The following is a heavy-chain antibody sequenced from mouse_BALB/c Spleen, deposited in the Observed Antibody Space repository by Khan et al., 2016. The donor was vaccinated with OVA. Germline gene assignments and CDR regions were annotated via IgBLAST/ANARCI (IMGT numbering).Heavy chain of an antibody. V-gene: IGHV3-2*02. J-gene: IGHJ4*01. CDR2: ISSSGST. Sequence: EVQLVESGPGLVKPSQSLSLTCTVTGYSITSDYAWNWIRQFPGNKLEWMGYISSSGSTNYNPALKSRISITRDTSKNKFFLQLNSVTTEDTATYYCARDGSRYNYAMDYWGQGTSVTASS. CDR1: GYSITSDYA. CDR3: ARDGSRYNYAMDY. D-gene: IGHD2-3*01.